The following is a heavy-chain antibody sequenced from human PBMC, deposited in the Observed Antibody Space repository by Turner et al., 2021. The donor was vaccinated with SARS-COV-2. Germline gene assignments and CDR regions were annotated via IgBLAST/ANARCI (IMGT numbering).Heavy chain of an antibody. CDR1: GFTFTNHW. CDR3: ARDSGYYRFDF. V-gene: IGHV3-7*03. D-gene: IGHD3-22*01. J-gene: IGHJ4*02. CDR2: ISQDGSQK. Sequence: EVQLVESGGGLVQPGGSLRLSCAASGFTFTNHWIGWVRKAPGEGLEWVAIISQDGSQKNYVDSLRGRFTISRDNAKQSLYLQMNSLRADDTAVYYCARDSGYYRFDFWGQGTLVTVSS.